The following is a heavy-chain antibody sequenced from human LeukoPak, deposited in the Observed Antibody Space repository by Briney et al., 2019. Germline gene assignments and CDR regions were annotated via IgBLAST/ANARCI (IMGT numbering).Heavy chain of an antibody. D-gene: IGHD6-6*01. CDR2: IYYSGST. CDR3: ARGAGYSSSPFDY. V-gene: IGHV4-31*03. CDR1: DGSLSRAVYY. Sequence: SETLSLTCTASDGSLSRAVYYWSWIRHHPGKGLEWIGKIYYSGSTYYNPSLQSRATISVDRSKNQFSLKLTSVTAADTAVYYCARGAGYSSSPFDYWGQGSLVTVSS. J-gene: IGHJ4*02.